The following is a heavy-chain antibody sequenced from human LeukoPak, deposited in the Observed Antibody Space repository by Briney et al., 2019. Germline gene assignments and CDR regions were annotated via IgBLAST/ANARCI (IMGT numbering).Heavy chain of an antibody. V-gene: IGHV1-69*13. J-gene: IGHJ4*02. CDR2: IIPIFGTA. D-gene: IGHD6-13*01. CDR3: ATGQQYFDY. Sequence: ASVKVSCKASGYTFTSYGISWVRQAPGQGLEWMGGIIPIFGTANYAQKFQGRVTITADESTSTAYMELSSLRSEDTAVYYCATGQQYFDYWGQGTLVTVSS. CDR1: GYTFTSYG.